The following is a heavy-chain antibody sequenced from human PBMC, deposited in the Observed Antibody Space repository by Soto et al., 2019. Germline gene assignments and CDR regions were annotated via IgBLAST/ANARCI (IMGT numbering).Heavy chain of an antibody. J-gene: IGHJ4*02. CDR3: ARGSCRSRSCYGFDH. CDR1: GGSLSSYY. CDR2: ISTSGRT. V-gene: IGHV4-4*07. Sequence: VHLQESGPGLVKPSETLSLTCRVSGGSLSSYYWSWIRQPAGMGLEWIGRISTSGRTNCNPSLKSRATMSVDTSKNQFSLRLSSVTAAATAVYYCARGSCRSRSCYGFDHWGQGTLVTVSS. D-gene: IGHD2-2*01.